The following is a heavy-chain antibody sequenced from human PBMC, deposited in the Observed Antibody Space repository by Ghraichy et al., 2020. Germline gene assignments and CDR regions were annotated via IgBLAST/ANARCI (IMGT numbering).Heavy chain of an antibody. V-gene: IGHV3-48*03. CDR2: ISNSGNTI. D-gene: IGHD6-13*01. CDR1: GFRFSSYE. CDR3: ALLAAAGTFYWRHHDSYDKDG. J-gene: IGHJ6*02. Sequence: GGSLRLSCVASGFRFSSYEMNWVRQAPGKGLEWLAYISNSGNTIHYADSVKGRFTISRDNAKNSLYLQMNSLRAGDTAVYFCALLAAAGTFYWRHHDSYDKDGWGQGTTVAVSS.